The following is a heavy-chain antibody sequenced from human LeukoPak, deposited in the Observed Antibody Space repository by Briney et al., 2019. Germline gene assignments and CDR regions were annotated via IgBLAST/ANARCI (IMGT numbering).Heavy chain of an antibody. D-gene: IGHD3-10*01. CDR3: AIGSFGSGGRVPFDH. Sequence: ASVRVSCKSSGYTFIAYYIHWVRQAPGQGLEWMGWIDPKSGGTNFAQITQGRVTMTRDTSTTTAYMELSSLRSDDTAVYFCAIGSFGSGGRVPFDHWGQGTLVTVSS. J-gene: IGHJ4*02. CDR1: GYTFIAYY. CDR2: IDPKSGGT. V-gene: IGHV1-2*02.